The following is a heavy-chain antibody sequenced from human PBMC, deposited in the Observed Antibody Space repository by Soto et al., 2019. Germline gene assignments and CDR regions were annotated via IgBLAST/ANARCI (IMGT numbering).Heavy chain of an antibody. D-gene: IGHD3-3*01. CDR1: GVSISSGGYY. CDR2: IYYSGST. Sequence: QVQLQESGPGLVKPSQTLSLTCTVSGVSISSGGYYWSWIRQHPGKGLEWIGYIYYSGSTYYNPSLKSRVTISVDTSKNQFSLKLSSVTAADTAVYYCARDQITIFGVVPGMDVWGQGTTVTVSS. CDR3: ARDQITIFGVVPGMDV. V-gene: IGHV4-31*03. J-gene: IGHJ6*02.